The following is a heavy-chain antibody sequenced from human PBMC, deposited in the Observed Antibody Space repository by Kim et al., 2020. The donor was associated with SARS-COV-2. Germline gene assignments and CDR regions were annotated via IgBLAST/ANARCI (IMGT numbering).Heavy chain of an antibody. V-gene: IGHV1-8*01. CDR2: MNPNSGNT. Sequence: ASVKVSCKASGYTFTSYDINWVRQATGQGLEWMGWMNPNSGNTGYAQKFQGRVTMTRNTSISTAYMELSSLRSEDTAVYYCARVSKTGLTLWFRELPLFDYWGQGTLVTVSS. CDR1: GYTFTSYD. J-gene: IGHJ4*02. D-gene: IGHD3-10*01. CDR3: ARVSKTGLTLWFRELPLFDY.